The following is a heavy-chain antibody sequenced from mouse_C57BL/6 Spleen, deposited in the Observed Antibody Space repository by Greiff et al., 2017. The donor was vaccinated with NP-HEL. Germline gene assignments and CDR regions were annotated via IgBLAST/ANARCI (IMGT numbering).Heavy chain of an antibody. J-gene: IGHJ2*01. CDR2: INPNNGGT. CDR3: ARYYYDYDGYFDY. Sequence: EVQLQQSGPELVKPGASVKISCKASGYTFTDYYMNWVKQSHGKSLEWIGDINPNNGGTSYNQKFKGKATLTVDKSSSTAYMELSSLTSEDSAVYYCARYYYDYDGYFDYWGQGTTLTVSS. V-gene: IGHV1-26*01. D-gene: IGHD2-4*01. CDR1: GYTFTDYY.